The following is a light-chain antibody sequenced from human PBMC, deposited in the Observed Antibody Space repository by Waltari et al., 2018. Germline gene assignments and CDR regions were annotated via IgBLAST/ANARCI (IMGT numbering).Light chain of an antibody. Sequence: DIQMTQSPSSLSASVGDRVTITCRASQGISNWLAWYQQKPGKAPKSLIYADSSLQSGVPSRFSGSRSGTRFTLTISSLQPEDSATYYCQQYNTYPLTFGGGTKVEIK. CDR1: QGISNW. CDR2: ADS. V-gene: IGKV1D-16*01. CDR3: QQYNTYPLT. J-gene: IGKJ4*01.